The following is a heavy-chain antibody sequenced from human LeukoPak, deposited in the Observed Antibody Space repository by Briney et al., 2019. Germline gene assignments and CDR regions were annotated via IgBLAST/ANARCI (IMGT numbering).Heavy chain of an antibody. CDR2: ISAYNGNT. CDR3: ARDRYYYGSGSYAYFDY. CDR1: GYTFTSYG. J-gene: IGHJ4*02. Sequence: ASVKVSCKASGYTFTSYGISWVRQAPGQGLEWMGWISAYNGNTNYAQKLQGRVTMTTDTSTSTAYMELRSLRSDDTAVYYCARDRYYYGSGSYAYFDYWGQGTLVNVSS. D-gene: IGHD3-10*01. V-gene: IGHV1-18*01.